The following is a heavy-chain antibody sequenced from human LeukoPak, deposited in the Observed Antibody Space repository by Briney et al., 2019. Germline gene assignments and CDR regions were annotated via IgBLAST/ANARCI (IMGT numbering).Heavy chain of an antibody. CDR2: IYTSGST. V-gene: IGHV4-4*07. CDR3: ARAGTSGGLCDY. J-gene: IGHJ4*02. CDR1: GVSISSYF. D-gene: IGHD1-14*01. Sequence: SEILSLTCTVSGVSISSYFWSWVRQPAGKGLEWIGRIYTSGSTKYNPSLQSRVTMSLDTSKKQLSLNLGSVTAADTAVYYCARAGTSGGLCDYWGQGILVTVSS.